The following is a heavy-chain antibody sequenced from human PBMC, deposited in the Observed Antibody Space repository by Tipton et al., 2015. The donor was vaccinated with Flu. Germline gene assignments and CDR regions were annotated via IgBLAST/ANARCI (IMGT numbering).Heavy chain of an antibody. V-gene: IGHV4-4*07. CDR3: ARDYCSGGICYPDY. CDR1: GGSISSYY. Sequence: LRLSCSVSGGSISSYYWSWIRQPAGKGLEWIGRIYTSGSTTYNPSLKSRVTISIDTSKNQFSLKLSSVTAADTAVYYCARDYCSGGICYPDYWGQGTLVAVSS. J-gene: IGHJ4*02. D-gene: IGHD2-15*01. CDR2: IYTSGST.